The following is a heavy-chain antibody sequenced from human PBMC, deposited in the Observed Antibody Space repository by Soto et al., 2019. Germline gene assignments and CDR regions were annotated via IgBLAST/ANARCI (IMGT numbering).Heavy chain of an antibody. CDR2: IWYDGSNK. Sequence: QVQLVESGGGVVQPGRSLRLSCAASGFTFSSYGMHWVRQAPGKGLEWVAVIWYDGSNKYYADSVKGRFTISRDNSKSTLYLQMNSLRAEDTAVYYCAREVEDDSREHYGMDVWGQGTTVTVSS. J-gene: IGHJ6*02. CDR3: AREVEDDSREHYGMDV. D-gene: IGHD3-22*01. V-gene: IGHV3-33*01. CDR1: GFTFSSYG.